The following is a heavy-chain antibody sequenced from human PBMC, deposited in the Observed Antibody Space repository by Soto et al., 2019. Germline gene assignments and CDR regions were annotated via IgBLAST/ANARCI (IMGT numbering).Heavy chain of an antibody. J-gene: IGHJ6*02. Sequence: QVQLQQSGPGLVKPSQTLSLTCAISGDSVSSNSAAWNWIRQSPSRGLEWLGRTYYRSKWYNDYAVSVKSRITINPDTSKNQFSLQLNSVTPEDTAVYYCATSYYDFWSGYYYYYGMDVWGQGTTVTVSS. CDR3: ATSYYDFWSGYYYYYGMDV. CDR1: GDSVSSNSAA. V-gene: IGHV6-1*01. CDR2: TYYRSKWYN. D-gene: IGHD3-3*01.